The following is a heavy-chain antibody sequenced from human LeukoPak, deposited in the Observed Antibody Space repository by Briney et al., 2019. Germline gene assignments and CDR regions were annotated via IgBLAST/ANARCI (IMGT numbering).Heavy chain of an antibody. CDR1: GFTFSSYS. CDR3: ARESQWLAGSFDY. D-gene: IGHD6-19*01. J-gene: IGHJ4*02. V-gene: IGHV3-21*01. Sequence: GGSLRLSCAASGFTFSSYSMNWVRQAPGKGLEWVSSISSSSSYIYYADSVKGRFTISRDNAKNSLYLQMNSLRAEDTAVYYCARESQWLAGSFDYWGQGTLVTVSS. CDR2: ISSSSSYI.